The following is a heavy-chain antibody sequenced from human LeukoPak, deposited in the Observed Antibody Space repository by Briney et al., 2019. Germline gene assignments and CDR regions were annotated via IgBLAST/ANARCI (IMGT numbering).Heavy chain of an antibody. D-gene: IGHD3-3*01. CDR2: IQYDGGIK. V-gene: IGHV3-30*02. Sequence: GGSLRLSCVASGFIFRSYGMHWVRQAPGKGLEWVAFIQYDGGIKHYADSVKGRFTISRDNSKNSLFLQMNNLRAEDTAVYYCAKAAYYDFWSGYDYYYYYYMDVWGKGPTVTVSS. CDR3: AKAAYYDFWSGYDYYYYYYMDV. J-gene: IGHJ6*03. CDR1: GFIFRSYG.